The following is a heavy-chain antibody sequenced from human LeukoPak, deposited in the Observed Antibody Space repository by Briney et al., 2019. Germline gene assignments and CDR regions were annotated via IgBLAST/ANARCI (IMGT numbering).Heavy chain of an antibody. D-gene: IGHD3-16*02. V-gene: IGHV4-34*01. CDR2: INHSGST. J-gene: IGHJ4*02. Sequence: PSETLSLTCAVYGGSFSGYYWSWLRQPPGKGLEWIGEINHSGSTNYNPSLKSRVTISVDPSKNQFSLKLSSVPAAGTAVYFCARSIGGVWGSYRQPDYWGQGTLVTVSS. CDR3: ARSIGGVWGSYRQPDY. CDR1: GGSFSGYY.